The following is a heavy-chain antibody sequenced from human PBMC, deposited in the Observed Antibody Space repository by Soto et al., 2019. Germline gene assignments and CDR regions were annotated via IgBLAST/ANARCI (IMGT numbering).Heavy chain of an antibody. CDR3: AKGNLRYLEWLSNYMDV. J-gene: IGHJ6*03. Sequence: GGSLRLSCAASGFTFSSYGMHWVRQAPGKGLEWVAVISSDGSNKYHADSVKGRFTISRDNSKNTLYLQMNSLRVEDTGVYYCAKGNLRYLEWLSNYMDVWGKGTTVTVSS. V-gene: IGHV3-30*18. CDR1: GFTFSSYG. CDR2: ISSDGSNK. D-gene: IGHD3-3*01.